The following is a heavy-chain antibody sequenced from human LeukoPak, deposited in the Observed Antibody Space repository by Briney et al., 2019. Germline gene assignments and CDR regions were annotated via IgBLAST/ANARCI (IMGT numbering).Heavy chain of an antibody. CDR1: GGSISSGSYY. Sequence: SQTLSLTCTVSGGSISSGSYYWSWIRQPAGKGLEWIGRIYTSGSTNYNPSLKSRVTISVDTSKNQFSLKLSSVTAADTAVYYCAREGYDFWSGYPGSAFDIWGHGTMVTVSS. CDR2: IYTSGST. CDR3: AREGYDFWSGYPGSAFDI. V-gene: IGHV4-61*02. D-gene: IGHD3-3*01. J-gene: IGHJ3*02.